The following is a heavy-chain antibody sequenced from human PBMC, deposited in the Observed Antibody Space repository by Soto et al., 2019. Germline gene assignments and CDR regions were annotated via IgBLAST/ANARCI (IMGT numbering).Heavy chain of an antibody. Sequence: QVQLVESGGGVVQPGRSLRLSCAASGFTFSSYGMHWVRQAPGKGLEWVAVISYDGSNKYYADSVKGRFTISRDNSKNTLYLQMNSLRAEDTAVYYCAKGHSSGRRESAFDIWGQGTMVTVSS. CDR1: GFTFSSYG. CDR3: AKGHSSGRRESAFDI. CDR2: ISYDGSNK. J-gene: IGHJ3*02. D-gene: IGHD6-19*01. V-gene: IGHV3-30*18.